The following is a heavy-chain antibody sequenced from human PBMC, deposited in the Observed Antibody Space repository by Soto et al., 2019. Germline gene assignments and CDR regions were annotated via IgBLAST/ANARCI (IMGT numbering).Heavy chain of an antibody. CDR3: AFPSYSYDSSGYRPYYYHGMDV. CDR1: GGTFSSYA. V-gene: IGHV1-69*01. J-gene: IGHJ6*02. CDR2: IIPIFGTA. D-gene: IGHD3-22*01. Sequence: QVQLVQSGAEVKKPGSSVKVSCKASGGTFSSYAISWVRQAPGQGLEWMGGIIPIFGTANYAQKFQGRVTITADESTSTAYMELSSLRSEDTAVYYCAFPSYSYDSSGYRPYYYHGMDVWGQGTTVTVSS.